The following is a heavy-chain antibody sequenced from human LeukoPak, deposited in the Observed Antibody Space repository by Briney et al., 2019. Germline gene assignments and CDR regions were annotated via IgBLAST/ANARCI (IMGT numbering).Heavy chain of an antibody. CDR3: ARGWLVSAFDI. V-gene: IGHV3-48*03. Sequence: PGGSLRLSCAASGFTLSSYEMNWVRQAPGKGLEWVSYISSSGSTIYYADSVKGRFTISRDNAKNSLYLQMNSLRAEDAAVYYCARGWLVSAFDIWGQGTMVTVSS. CDR2: ISSSGSTI. CDR1: GFTLSSYE. D-gene: IGHD6-19*01. J-gene: IGHJ3*02.